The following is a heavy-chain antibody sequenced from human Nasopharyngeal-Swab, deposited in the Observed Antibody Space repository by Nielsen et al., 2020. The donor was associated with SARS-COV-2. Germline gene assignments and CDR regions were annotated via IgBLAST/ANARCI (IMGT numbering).Heavy chain of an antibody. CDR2: ISYDGSNK. D-gene: IGHD1-26*01. CDR1: GFTFSSYG. Sequence: GESLKISCAASGFTFSSYGMHWVRHAPGKGLEWVAVISYDGSNKYYADSVKGRFTISRDNSKNTLYLQMNSLRAGDTAVYYCAKTWGGSYGFFDYWGQGTLVTVSS. V-gene: IGHV3-30*18. J-gene: IGHJ4*02. CDR3: AKTWGGSYGFFDY.